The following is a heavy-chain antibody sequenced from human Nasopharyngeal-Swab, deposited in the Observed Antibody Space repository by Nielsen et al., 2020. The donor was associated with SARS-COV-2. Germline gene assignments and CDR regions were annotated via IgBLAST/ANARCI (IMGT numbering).Heavy chain of an antibody. V-gene: IGHV3-43*01. D-gene: IGHD6-19*01. Sequence: GESLKLSCAASGFTFDDYTMHWVRQAPGKGLEWVSLISWDGGSTYYADSVKGRFTISRDNSKNSLYLQMNSLRTEDTALYYCAKGPIGGWYFQHWGQGTLVTVSS. CDR2: ISWDGGST. CDR1: GFTFDDYT. CDR3: AKGPIGGWYFQH. J-gene: IGHJ1*01.